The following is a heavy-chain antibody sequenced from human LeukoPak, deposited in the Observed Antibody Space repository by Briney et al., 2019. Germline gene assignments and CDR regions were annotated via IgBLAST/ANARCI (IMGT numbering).Heavy chain of an antibody. D-gene: IGHD6-19*01. Sequence: ASAKVSCKASGYTFTGYYMHWVRQAPGQGLEWMGWINPNSGGTNYAQKFQGRVTMTRDTSISTAYMELSRLRSDDTAVYYCARVYSSGWYFDPWGQGTLVTVSS. CDR3: ARVYSSGWYFDP. V-gene: IGHV1-2*02. J-gene: IGHJ5*02. CDR1: GYTFTGYY. CDR2: INPNSGGT.